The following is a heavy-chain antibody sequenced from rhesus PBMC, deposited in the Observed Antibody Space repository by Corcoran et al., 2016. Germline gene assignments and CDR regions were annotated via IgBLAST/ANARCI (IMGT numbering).Heavy chain of an antibody. D-gene: IGHD6-31*01. CDR2: IGCSRGRT. CDR1: GYSISIGYY. J-gene: IGHJ5-2*02. Sequence: QVQLQESGPGLVKPSDTLSLTCAVSGYSISIGYYWGLIRQPPGKGLEWIGFIGCSRGRTYKNPSLKSGVASTKATAGNQFSLKLSAGTAAETAVYYCARHSGLAAVDVWGRGVLVTVSS. V-gene: IGHV4-99*01. CDR3: ARHSGLAAVDV.